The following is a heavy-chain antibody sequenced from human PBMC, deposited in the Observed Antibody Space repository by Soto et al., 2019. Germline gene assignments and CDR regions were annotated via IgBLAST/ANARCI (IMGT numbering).Heavy chain of an antibody. CDR2: ISAYNGNT. Sequence: QVPLVQSGAEVKKPGASVKVSCKASGYTFTSYGINWVRQAPGQGLEWMGWISAYNGNTTYAQKLQGRVTMTTDTSTSTAYMELRSLRSDDTAGYYCARDGYGSGSYSGSFDYWGQGTLVTVSS. CDR1: GYTFTSYG. J-gene: IGHJ4*02. V-gene: IGHV1-18*01. D-gene: IGHD3-10*01. CDR3: ARDGYGSGSYSGSFDY.